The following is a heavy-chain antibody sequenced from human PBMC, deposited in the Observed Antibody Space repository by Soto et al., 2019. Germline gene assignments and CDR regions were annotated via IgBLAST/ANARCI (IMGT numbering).Heavy chain of an antibody. Sequence: SETLSLTCTVSGGSVRSGSFYWSWIRQPPGKGLEWIGYFFFSGSPNYNPSLKSRVTISADTSKNQFSLNVRSVTAADTAVYFCARERARFAVDVWGQRTSVTVSS. CDR2: FFFSGSP. CDR3: ARERARFAVDV. V-gene: IGHV4-61*01. CDR1: GGSVRSGSFY. J-gene: IGHJ6*02.